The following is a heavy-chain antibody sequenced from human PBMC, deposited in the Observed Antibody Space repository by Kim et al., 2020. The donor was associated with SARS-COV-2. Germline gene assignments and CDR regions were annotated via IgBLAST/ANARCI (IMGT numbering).Heavy chain of an antibody. CDR3: ARDRDPYDSSGYYYVDWYFDL. CDR1: GFTFSSYS. D-gene: IGHD3-22*01. CDR2: ISSSSSTI. Sequence: GGSLRLSCAASGFTFSSYSMNWVRQAPGKGLEWVSYISSSSSTIYYADSVKGRFTISRDNAKNSLYLQMNSLRAEDTAVYYCARDRDPYDSSGYYYVDWYFDLWGRGTLVTVSS. J-gene: IGHJ2*01. V-gene: IGHV3-48*04.